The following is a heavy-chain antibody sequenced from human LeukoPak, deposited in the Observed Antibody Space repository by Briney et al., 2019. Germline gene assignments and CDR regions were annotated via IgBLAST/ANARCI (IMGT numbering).Heavy chain of an antibody. J-gene: IGHJ4*02. D-gene: IGHD2-2*01. CDR2: INHSGST. CDR3: ARARVVPAAMYY. Sequence: SETLSLTCAVYGGSFSGYYWSWIRQPSGKGLEWIGEINHSGSTNYNPSLKSRVTISVDTSKNQFSLKLSSVTAADTAVYYCARARVVPAAMYYWGQGTLVTVSS. CDR1: GGSFSGYY. V-gene: IGHV4-34*01.